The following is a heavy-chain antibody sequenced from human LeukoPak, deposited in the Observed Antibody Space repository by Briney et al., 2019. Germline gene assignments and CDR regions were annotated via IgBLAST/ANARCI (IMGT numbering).Heavy chain of an antibody. CDR3: ARQGYDILTGYIDAFDI. CDR1: GGSISSYY. V-gene: IGHV4-59*08. CDR2: ISYSGST. D-gene: IGHD3-9*01. J-gene: IGHJ3*02. Sequence: PSETLSLTCTVSGGSISSYYWSWIRQPPGKGLEWIGCISYSGSTNYNPSLKSRVTISIDTSKNQFSLKLRSVTAADTAIYYCARQGYDILTGYIDAFDIWGQGTMVTVSS.